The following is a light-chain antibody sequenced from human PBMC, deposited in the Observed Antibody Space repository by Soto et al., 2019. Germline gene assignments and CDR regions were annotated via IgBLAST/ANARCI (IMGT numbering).Light chain of an antibody. CDR1: QNIRNW. J-gene: IGKJ5*01. CDR3: QQYNTYST. Sequence: DIQMTQSPSTLSASVGDSVTLTCRASQNIRNWLAWYQQKPGKAPNPLTYDASSLKSGVPARFSGSGSGTEFTLTISSLQPDDFATYYCQQYNTYSTFGQGTRLEIK. CDR2: DAS. V-gene: IGKV1-5*01.